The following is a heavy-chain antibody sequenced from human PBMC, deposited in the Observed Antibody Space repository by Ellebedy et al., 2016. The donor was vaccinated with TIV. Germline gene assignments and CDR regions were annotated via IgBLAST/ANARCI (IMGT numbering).Heavy chain of an antibody. V-gene: IGHV4-34*01. CDR2: INHIGGV. Sequence: SETLSLTCAVYGGSFSGYYWSWIRQTPEKGLEWIGEINHIGGVNYNPSLKSRVTISVDTSKNQFSLNLVSVTAADTAVYYCGGGGVGPRLAYWGQGTQVTVSS. CDR3: GGGGVGPRLAY. J-gene: IGHJ4*02. D-gene: IGHD3/OR15-3a*01. CDR1: GGSFSGYY.